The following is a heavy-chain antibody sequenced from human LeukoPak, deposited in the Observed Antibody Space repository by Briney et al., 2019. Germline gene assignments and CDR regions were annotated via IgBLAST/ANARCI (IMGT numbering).Heavy chain of an antibody. Sequence: SETLSLTCTVSGGSISSGGYYWSWIRQHPGKGLEWIGYIYYSGSTYYNPSLKSRVTISVDTSKNQFSLKLSSVTAADTAVYYRARAINNAFDIWGQGTMVTVSS. D-gene: IGHD2-21*01. CDR1: GGSISSGGYY. J-gene: IGHJ3*02. V-gene: IGHV4-31*03. CDR3: ARAINNAFDI. CDR2: IYYSGST.